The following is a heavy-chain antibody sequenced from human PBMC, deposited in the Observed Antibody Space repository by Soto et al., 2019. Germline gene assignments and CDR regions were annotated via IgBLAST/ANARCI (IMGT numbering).Heavy chain of an antibody. J-gene: IGHJ5*02. Sequence: SETLSLTCTVSGGSISSGGYYWSWIRQHPGKGLEWIGYIYYSGSTYYNPSLKSRVTISVDTSKNQFSLKLSSVTAADTAVYYCARALYTGYCSSTSCYRVSNWFDPWGQGALVTVS. D-gene: IGHD2-2*02. V-gene: IGHV4-31*03. CDR2: IYYSGST. CDR3: ARALYTGYCSSTSCYRVSNWFDP. CDR1: GGSISSGGYY.